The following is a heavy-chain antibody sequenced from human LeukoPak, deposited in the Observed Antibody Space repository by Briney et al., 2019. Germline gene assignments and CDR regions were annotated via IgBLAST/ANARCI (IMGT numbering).Heavy chain of an antibody. J-gene: IGHJ4*02. CDR2: IYGGGNT. CDR3: ATGGRSGMAFDF. Sequence: GGSLRLSCSFSGFIATSNYMAWVRQSPGKGLQWISFIYGGGNTLYADSVRDRFSIPRDNSKSTLYLQMGSLRVEDTAVYYCATGGRSGMAFDFWGQGTLVTVSS. V-gene: IGHV3-53*01. D-gene: IGHD2-8*01. CDR1: GFIATSNY.